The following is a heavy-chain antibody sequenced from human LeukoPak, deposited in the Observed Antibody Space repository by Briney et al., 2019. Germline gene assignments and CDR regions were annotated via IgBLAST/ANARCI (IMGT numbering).Heavy chain of an antibody. V-gene: IGHV1-18*01. D-gene: IGHD2/OR15-2a*01. CDR2: ISAYNGNT. CDR3: ERDVVRTTLMFYYYYYGMDV. Sequence: ASVKVSCKASGYTFTSYGISWVRQAPGQGLEWMGWISAYNGNTNYAQKLQGRVTMTTDTSTSTAYMELRSLRSDDTAVYYCERDVVRTTLMFYYYYYGMDVWGQGTTVTVSS. J-gene: IGHJ6*02. CDR1: GYTFTSYG.